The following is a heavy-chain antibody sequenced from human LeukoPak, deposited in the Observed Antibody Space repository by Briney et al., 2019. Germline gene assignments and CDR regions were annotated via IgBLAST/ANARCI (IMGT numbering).Heavy chain of an antibody. CDR3: ARVHYHYDSSGPEWWFDP. V-gene: IGHV4-34*01. J-gene: IGHJ5*02. D-gene: IGHD3-22*01. CDR2: INHSGST. CDR1: VGSFRGYY. Sequence: SETLSLTCAVYVGSFRGYYWSWIRQPPGKGLEWIGGINHSGSTNYNPSLKSRVTISVDTSKNQFSLKLSSVTAADTAVYYCARVHYHYDSSGPEWWFDPWGQGTLVTVSS.